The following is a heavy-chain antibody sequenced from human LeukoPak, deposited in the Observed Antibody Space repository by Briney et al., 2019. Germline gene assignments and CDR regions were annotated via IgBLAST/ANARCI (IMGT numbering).Heavy chain of an antibody. D-gene: IGHD3-10*01. CDR3: AKDGEPVTMVRAKYYFHY. CDR2: ISGSGGST. CDR1: GFTFSSYA. J-gene: IGHJ4*02. Sequence: GGSLRLSCAASGFTFSSYAMSWARQAPGKGLEWVSAISGSGGSTYYADSVKGRFTISRDNSKNTLYLQMNSLRVEDTAIYYCAKDGEPVTMVRAKYYFHYWGQGTLVTVSS. V-gene: IGHV3-23*01.